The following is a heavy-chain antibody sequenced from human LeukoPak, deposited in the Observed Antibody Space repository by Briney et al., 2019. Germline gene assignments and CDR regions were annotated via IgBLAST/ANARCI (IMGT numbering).Heavy chain of an antibody. D-gene: IGHD3-16*01. J-gene: IGHJ3*02. CDR1: GGTFSSYA. CDR2: INPNSGGT. CDR3: ARDSLMITFGGVSRDAFDI. Sequence: ASVKVSCKASGGTFSSYAISWVRQAPGQGLEWMGWINPNSGGTNYAQKFQGWVTMTRDTSISTAYMELSRLRSDDTAVYYCARDSLMITFGGVSRDAFDIWGQGTMVTVSS. V-gene: IGHV1-2*04.